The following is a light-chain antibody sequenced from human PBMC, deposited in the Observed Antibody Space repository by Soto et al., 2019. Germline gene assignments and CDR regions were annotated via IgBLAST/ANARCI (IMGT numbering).Light chain of an antibody. CDR3: QHSFSTPYT. CDR1: QRIDKY. CDR2: TAS. J-gene: IGKJ2*01. V-gene: IGKV1-39*01. Sequence: DIQMTQSPSSLSASVGESVTIPCRASQRIDKYLNWYKQRSGRAPRLLIHTASSLHSGVPSRFRGSGSGSDFTLTISSLQPEDFASYVCQHSFSTPYTFGQGTKLEI.